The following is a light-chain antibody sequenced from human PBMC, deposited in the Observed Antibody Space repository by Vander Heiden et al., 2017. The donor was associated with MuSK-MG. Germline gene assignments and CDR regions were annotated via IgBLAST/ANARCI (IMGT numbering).Light chain of an antibody. CDR2: DAS. Sequence: EIVLTQSPATLSLSPGERATLSCRASQSVSSYLAWYQQKPGQAPRLLIYDASNRATGIQARFSGSGYGTDFTLTISSLEPEDFAVYYCQQWSNGPPMCSFGQGTKLEIK. V-gene: IGKV3-11*01. CDR3: QQWSNGPPMCS. J-gene: IGKJ2*04. CDR1: QSVSSY.